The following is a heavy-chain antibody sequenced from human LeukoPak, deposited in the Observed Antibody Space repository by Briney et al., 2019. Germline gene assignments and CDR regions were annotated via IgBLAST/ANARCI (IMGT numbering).Heavy chain of an antibody. D-gene: IGHD3-22*01. Sequence: SETLSLTCTVSGGSISSYYWSWIRQPPGKGLEWIGYIYYSGGTNYNPSLKSRVTISVDTSKNQFSLKLSSVTAADTAVYYCARLPLHYYDSSAHLGLRAFDIWGQGTMVTVSS. V-gene: IGHV4-59*08. CDR3: ARLPLHYYDSSAHLGLRAFDI. CDR1: GGSISSYY. J-gene: IGHJ3*02. CDR2: IYYSGGT.